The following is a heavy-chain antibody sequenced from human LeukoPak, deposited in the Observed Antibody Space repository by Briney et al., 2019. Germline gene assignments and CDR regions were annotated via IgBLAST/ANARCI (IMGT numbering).Heavy chain of an antibody. V-gene: IGHV4-4*07. CDR1: GFTFSSYG. CDR2: IYTSEST. Sequence: GSLRLSCAASGFTFSSYGMHWVRQAPGKGLEWIGRIYTSESTYYNPSLKSRVTMSLDTSRNQFSLNLSSVTAADTAVYYCARDDLGIAAAGSVWGQGTLVTVSS. CDR3: ARDDLGIAAAGSV. J-gene: IGHJ4*02. D-gene: IGHD6-13*01.